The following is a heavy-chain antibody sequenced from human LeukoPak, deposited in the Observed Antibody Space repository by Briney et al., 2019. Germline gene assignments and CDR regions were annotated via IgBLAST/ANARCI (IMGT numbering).Heavy chain of an antibody. J-gene: IGHJ4*02. V-gene: IGHV4-59*12. CDR2: IHYSGST. Sequence: PSETLSLTCTVSGGSISSYYWSWIRQPPGKGLEWIGYIHYSGSTHYNPSLKSRVTISVDTSKNQFSLKLSSVTAADTAVYYCARETMVRGVEDYWGQGTLVTVSS. CDR1: GGSISSYY. D-gene: IGHD3-10*01. CDR3: ARETMVRGVEDY.